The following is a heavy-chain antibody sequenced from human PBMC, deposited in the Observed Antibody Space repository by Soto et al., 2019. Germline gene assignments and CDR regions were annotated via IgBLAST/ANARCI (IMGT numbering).Heavy chain of an antibody. V-gene: IGHV3-23*01. Sequence: GGSLRLSXAASGFTFSNYAMNWVRQAPGKGLEWVSTISGSGGSPYYADSVKGRFTISRDNSKNTLYLQMNSLRAGDSAIYYCAKEGTSGLYYFDYWGQGTLVTVSS. J-gene: IGHJ4*02. CDR2: ISGSGGSP. D-gene: IGHD6-19*01. CDR1: GFTFSNYA. CDR3: AKEGTSGLYYFDY.